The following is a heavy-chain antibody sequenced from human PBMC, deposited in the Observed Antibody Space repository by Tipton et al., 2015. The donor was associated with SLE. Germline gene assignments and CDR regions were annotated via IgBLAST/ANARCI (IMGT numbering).Heavy chain of an antibody. CDR2: IRYDGDNK. D-gene: IGHD3-16*01. Sequence: SLRLSCAASGFTFSDYGMHWVRQAPGKGLEWVAFIRYDGDNKYYADSVKGRFTISRDISKNTLYLQMNSLRTEDMAVYYCALISARGAHYFVSWGQGTLVTVSS. V-gene: IGHV3-30*02. J-gene: IGHJ4*02. CDR3: ALISARGAHYFVS. CDR1: GFTFSDYG.